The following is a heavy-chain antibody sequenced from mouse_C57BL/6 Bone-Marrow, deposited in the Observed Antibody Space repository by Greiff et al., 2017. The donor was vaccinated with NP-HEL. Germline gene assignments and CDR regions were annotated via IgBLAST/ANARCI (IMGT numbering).Heavy chain of an antibody. CDR2: INPSTGGT. CDR3: ARRGYDGFPLFAY. V-gene: IGHV1-42*01. CDR1: GYSFTGYY. Sequence: EVQLQQSGPELVKPGASVKISCKASGYSFTGYYMNWVKQSPEKSLEWIGEINPSTGGTTYNQKFKAKATLTVDKSSSTAYMQLKSLTSEDSAVYYCARRGYDGFPLFAYWGQGTLVTVSA. J-gene: IGHJ3*01. D-gene: IGHD2-2*01.